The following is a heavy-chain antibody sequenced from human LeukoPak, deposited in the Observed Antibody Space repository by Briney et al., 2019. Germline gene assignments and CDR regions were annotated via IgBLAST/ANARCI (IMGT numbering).Heavy chain of an antibody. Sequence: ASVKVSCKASGYTFTGYYMHWVRQAPGQGLEWMGWINPNSGGTNYAQKFQGRVTMTRDTSISTAYMELRSLRSDDTAVYYCALGLIAAAGTRGTDYWGQGTLVTVSS. CDR2: INPNSGGT. D-gene: IGHD6-13*01. V-gene: IGHV1-2*02. J-gene: IGHJ4*02. CDR1: GYTFTGYY. CDR3: ALGLIAAAGTRGTDY.